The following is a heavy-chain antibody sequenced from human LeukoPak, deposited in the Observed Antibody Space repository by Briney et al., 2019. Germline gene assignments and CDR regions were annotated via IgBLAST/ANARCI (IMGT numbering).Heavy chain of an antibody. CDR1: GYTFTSYY. CDR3: ARDDGGIAPDY. J-gene: IGHJ4*02. CDR2: INPSGGST. D-gene: IGHD4-23*01. Sequence: ASVKVSCKASGYTFTSYYMHWVRQAPGQGLEWMGIINPSGGSTSYAQKFQGRVTMTRDTSTSTVYMELSSLRSDDTAVYYCARDDGGIAPDYWGQGTLVTVSS. V-gene: IGHV1-46*01.